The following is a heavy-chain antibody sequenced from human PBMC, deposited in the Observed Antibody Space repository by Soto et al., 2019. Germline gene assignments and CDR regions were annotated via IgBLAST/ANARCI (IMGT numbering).Heavy chain of an antibody. V-gene: IGHV3-15*01. J-gene: IGHJ4*02. CDR3: TTGLATAVYYFDY. CDR2: IKSNTDGGTT. D-gene: IGHD6-13*01. CDR1: GFTFSSYA. Sequence: GGSLRLSCAASGFTFSSYAMSWVRQAPGKGLEWLGRIKSNTDGGTTDYAAPVKDRFTISRDDSRNTVYLEMNRLKSEDTAVYYCTTGLATAVYYFDYWGRGTLVTVSS.